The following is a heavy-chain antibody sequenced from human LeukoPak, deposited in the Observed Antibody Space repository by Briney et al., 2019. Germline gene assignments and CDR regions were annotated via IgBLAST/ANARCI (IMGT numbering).Heavy chain of an antibody. CDR2: ITASGPTT. J-gene: IGHJ4*02. V-gene: IGHV3-23*01. D-gene: IGHD4-17*01. CDR3: AKAADDYVSYFDY. Sequence: PGGSLRLSCAASGFTFSRYAMTWVRQAPGKGLEWVSGITASGPTTYYADSVKGRFTFSRDNSKNTLYLQMNSLRAEDTAVYYCAKAADDYVSYFDYWGQGTLVTVSS. CDR1: GFTFSRYA.